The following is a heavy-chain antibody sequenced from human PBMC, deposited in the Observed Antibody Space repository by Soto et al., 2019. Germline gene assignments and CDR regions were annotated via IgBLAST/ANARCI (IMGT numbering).Heavy chain of an antibody. V-gene: IGHV4-4*07. J-gene: IGHJ5*02. CDR1: GGSISSYY. Sequence: SETLSLTCTVSGGSISSYYWSWIRQPAGKGLEWIGRIYTSGSTNYNPSLKSRVTMSVDTSKNQFSLKLSSVTAADTAVYYCARGVYTVTTGNWFDPWGQGTLVTVSS. D-gene: IGHD4-4*01. CDR3: ARGVYTVTTGNWFDP. CDR2: IYTSGST.